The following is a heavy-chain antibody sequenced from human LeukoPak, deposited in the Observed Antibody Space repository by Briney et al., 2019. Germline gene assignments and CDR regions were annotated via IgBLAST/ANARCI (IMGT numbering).Heavy chain of an antibody. CDR2: IYSGGST. J-gene: IGHJ4*02. CDR3: ARGQDYYDSSGYGFDY. Sequence: GSLRRSCAASGFTVSSNYMSWVRQAPGKGLEWVSVIYSGGSTYYADSVKGRFTISRDNSKNTLYLQMNSLRAEDTAVYYCARGQDYYDSSGYGFDYWGQGTLVTVSS. CDR1: GFTVSSNY. V-gene: IGHV3-66*02. D-gene: IGHD3-22*01.